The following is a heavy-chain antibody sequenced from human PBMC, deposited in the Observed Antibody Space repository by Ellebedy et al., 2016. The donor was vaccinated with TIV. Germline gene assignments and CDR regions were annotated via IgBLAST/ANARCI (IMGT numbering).Heavy chain of an antibody. CDR1: GDSTSSRLYY. D-gene: IGHD3-3*01. CDR2: VYSSGST. J-gene: IGHJ4*02. CDR3: ARSGVGAQYYFDY. V-gene: IGHV4-39*01. Sequence: MPSETLSLTCSVPGDSTSSRLYYWGWIRQPPGKGLEWIGVVYSSGSTYYSPSLARRVTMSIDASKNEFSLRLTSVTAADTAVYYCARSGVGAQYYFDYWGQGILVTVSS.